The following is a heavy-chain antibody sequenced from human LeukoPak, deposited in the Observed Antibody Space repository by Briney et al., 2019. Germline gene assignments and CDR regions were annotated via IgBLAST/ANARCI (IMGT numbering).Heavy chain of an antibody. CDR1: GFTFSDYY. D-gene: IGHD3-22*01. J-gene: IGHJ3*02. V-gene: IGHV3-49*03. CDR3: TRFAYYDSSGYYGYAFDI. Sequence: GGPLRLSCAASGFTFSDYYMSWIRQAPGEGLEWVGFIRSKAYGGTTEYAASVKGRFTISRDDSKSIAYLQMNSLKTEDTAVYYCTRFAYYDSSGYYGYAFDIWGQGTMVTVSS. CDR2: IRSKAYGGTT.